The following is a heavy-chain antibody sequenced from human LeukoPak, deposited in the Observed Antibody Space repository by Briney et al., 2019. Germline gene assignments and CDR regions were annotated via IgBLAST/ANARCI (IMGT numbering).Heavy chain of an antibody. J-gene: IGHJ4*02. CDR3: ARDSQAFCSGVSCLNYFDY. V-gene: IGHV1-2*02. Sequence: ASVKVSCQTSGYTFTDFYMHWVRQAPGQGLEWMGWINPNSGGTNYAQKFQGRVTLTRDTSISTAYMELSRLRSNDTAVYYCARDSQAFCSGVSCLNYFDYWGQGTLVTVSS. CDR2: INPNSGGT. D-gene: IGHD2-15*01. CDR1: GYTFTDFY.